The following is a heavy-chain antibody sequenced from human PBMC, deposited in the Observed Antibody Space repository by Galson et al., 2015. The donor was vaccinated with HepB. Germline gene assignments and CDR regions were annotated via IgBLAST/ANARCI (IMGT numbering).Heavy chain of an antibody. CDR1: GFTFSRYW. D-gene: IGHD3-16*02. J-gene: IGHJ4*02. V-gene: IGHV3-74*01. Sequence: SLRLSCAVSGFTFSRYWMYWVRQAPGKGLVCVSYINSEGTSTDYADSVKGRFTVSRDNAKNMLYLQMNSLRVEDTAVYYCASYVWGSSRYPLDDYWGQGTLVTVSS. CDR3: ASYVWGSSRYPLDDY. CDR2: INSEGTST.